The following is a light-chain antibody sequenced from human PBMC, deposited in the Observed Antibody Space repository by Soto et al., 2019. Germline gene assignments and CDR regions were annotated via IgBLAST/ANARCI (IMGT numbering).Light chain of an antibody. CDR2: AAS. Sequence: DIQMTQSPSTLSASVGDRVTITCRASQNISTWLAWYQQMPGKAPKLLIYAASTLQSGVSSRFSGSGSGTDFTLTISSLQSEDFATYYCQQLNSYPITFGQGTRLEIK. V-gene: IGKV1-5*01. J-gene: IGKJ5*01. CDR1: QNISTW. CDR3: QQLNSYPIT.